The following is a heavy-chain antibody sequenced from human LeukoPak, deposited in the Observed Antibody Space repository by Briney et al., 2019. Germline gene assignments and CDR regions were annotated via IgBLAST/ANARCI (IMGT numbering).Heavy chain of an antibody. Sequence: PSETLSLTCADSGSSINSGYYWGWIRHPPGKGLEWIGIIYHSGSTYYTPSLRSRVTISVETSKNHLSLKLSSVTAANTAVYYGARVIDTSAWYDDWGQGTQVSV. CDR2: IYHSGST. CDR3: ARVIDTSAWYDD. D-gene: IGHD6-19*01. V-gene: IGHV4-38-2*01. J-gene: IGHJ4*02. CDR1: GSSINSGYY.